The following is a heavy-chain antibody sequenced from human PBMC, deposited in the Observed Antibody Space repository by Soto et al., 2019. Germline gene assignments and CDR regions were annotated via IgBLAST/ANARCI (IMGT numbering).Heavy chain of an antibody. CDR3: ARDGSSIAARTSYYYFGMDV. D-gene: IGHD6-6*01. Sequence: QVQLVQSGAEVKKPGSSVKVSCKASGGTFSSYAISWVRQAPGQGLEWMGGIIPIFGTANYAQKFQGRVTITADETTSTAYRVLSSLRSEDTAVYYCARDGSSIAARTSYYYFGMDVLGQGTTVTVSS. V-gene: IGHV1-69*01. CDR1: GGTFSSYA. J-gene: IGHJ6*02. CDR2: IIPIFGTA.